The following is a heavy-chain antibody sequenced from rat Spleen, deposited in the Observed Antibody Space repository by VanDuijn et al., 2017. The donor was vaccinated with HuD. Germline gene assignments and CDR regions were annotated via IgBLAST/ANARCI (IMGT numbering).Heavy chain of an antibody. Sequence: EVQLVESGGGLVQPGRSLKLSCAASGFSFSDYNMAWIRQAPQKGLEPVAISVYDGIRTYYRDSARGRFTIPRDNSRNTLYLQVDSLTSEDTATYYCTTGGGRMGFAYWGQGTLVTVSS. CDR1: GFSFSDYN. CDR2: SVYDGIRT. V-gene: IGHV5S10*01. CDR3: TTGGGRMGFAY. D-gene: IGHD1-11*01. J-gene: IGHJ3*01.